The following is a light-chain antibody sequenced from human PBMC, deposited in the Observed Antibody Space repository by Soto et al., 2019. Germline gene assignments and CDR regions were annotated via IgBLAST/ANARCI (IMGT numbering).Light chain of an antibody. CDR2: KAS. V-gene: IGKV1-5*03. J-gene: IGKJ1*01. CDR1: QTISSG. Sequence: DIQMTQSPSALSASVGDRVTITCRARQTISSGLAWYQQKPGKAPKLLIYKASTLKSGVPSRFSGSGSGTEFTLTISSLQPDDFATYYCQHYNSYSEAFGQGTKVDIK. CDR3: QHYNSYSEA.